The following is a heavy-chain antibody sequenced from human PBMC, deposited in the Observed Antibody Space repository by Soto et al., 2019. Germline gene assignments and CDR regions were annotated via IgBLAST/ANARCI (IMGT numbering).Heavy chain of an antibody. J-gene: IGHJ6*02. CDR3: ARGVEMATIGSYYYGMDV. Sequence: TLSLTCTVSGGSISSYYWSWIRQPPGKGLEWIGYIYYSGSTNYNPSLKSRVTISVDTSKNQFSLKLSSVTAADTAVYYCARGVEMATIGSYYYGMDVWGQGTTVTVSS. CDR2: IYYSGST. D-gene: IGHD5-12*01. CDR1: GGSISSYY. V-gene: IGHV4-59*01.